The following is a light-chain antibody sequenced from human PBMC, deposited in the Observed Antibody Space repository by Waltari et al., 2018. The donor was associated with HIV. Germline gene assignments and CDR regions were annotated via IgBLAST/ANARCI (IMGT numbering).Light chain of an antibody. CDR1: SSDGGRYYL. CDR3: CSYAGSSTFVV. Sequence: QSALTQTASVSGSPGQSITISCSGTSSDGGRYYLVSWYQQHPGKVPKLMIYEVSKRPSGVSNRFSGSKSGNTASLTISGLQAEDEADYYCCSYAGSSTFVVFGGGTKLTVL. V-gene: IGLV2-23*02. CDR2: EVS. J-gene: IGLJ2*01.